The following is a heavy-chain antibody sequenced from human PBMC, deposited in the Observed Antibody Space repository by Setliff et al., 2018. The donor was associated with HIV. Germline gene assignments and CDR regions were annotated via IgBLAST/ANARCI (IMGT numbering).Heavy chain of an antibody. CDR2: IWYDASKK. CDR3: VKDVVKFWSGSGALDF. V-gene: IGHV3-33*06. J-gene: IGHJ4*02. D-gene: IGHD3-3*01. Sequence: QAGESLRLSCAASGFSFSSYAMHWVRQTPGKGLEWVALIWYDASKKEYAESVKGRFNILRDDSKKTVDLQMNSLRADDTAVYYCVKDVVKFWSGSGALDFWGPGTLVTVSS. CDR1: GFSFSSYA.